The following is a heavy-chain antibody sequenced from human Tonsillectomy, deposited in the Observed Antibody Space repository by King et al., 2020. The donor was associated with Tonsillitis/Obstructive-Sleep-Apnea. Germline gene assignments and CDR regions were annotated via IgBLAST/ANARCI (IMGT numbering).Heavy chain of an antibody. Sequence: VQLVESGGGLVQPGGSLRLSCAASGFTFSSYSMNLVRQAPGKGLEWVSYISSSSSTIYYADSVKGRFTISRANAKNSLYLQRNSLRDEDTAVYYCARAGQWLAPGGGYYFDYWGQGTLVTVSS. D-gene: IGHD6-19*01. CDR3: ARAGQWLAPGGGYYFDY. V-gene: IGHV3-48*02. CDR1: GFTFSSYS. J-gene: IGHJ4*02. CDR2: ISSSSSTI.